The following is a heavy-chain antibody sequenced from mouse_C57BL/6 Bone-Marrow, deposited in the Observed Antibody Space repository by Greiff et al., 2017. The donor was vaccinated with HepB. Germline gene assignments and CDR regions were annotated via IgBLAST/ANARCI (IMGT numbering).Heavy chain of an antibody. D-gene: IGHD2-3*01. CDR1: GYTFTSYW. V-gene: IGHV1-7*01. Sequence: VQLQQSGAELAKPGLSEAVLKASGYTFTSYWMHWVKQRPGQGLEWIGYINPSSGYTKYNQKFKDKATLTADKSSSTAYMQLSSLTYEDSAVYYCARRLLFYAMDYWGQGTSVTVSS. CDR2: INPSSGYT. J-gene: IGHJ4*01. CDR3: ARRLLFYAMDY.